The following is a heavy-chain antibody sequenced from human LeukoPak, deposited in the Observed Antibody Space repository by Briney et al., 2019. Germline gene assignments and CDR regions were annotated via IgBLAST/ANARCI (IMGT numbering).Heavy chain of an antibody. CDR3: ARGRYSGWYYFDY. J-gene: IGHJ4*02. D-gene: IGHD5-12*01. CDR2: INHSGST. V-gene: IGHV4-34*01. Sequence: KSSETLSLTCAVYGGSFSGYYWSWIRQPPGKGLEWIGEINHSGSTNYNPSLKSRVTISVDTSKNQFSLKLSSVTAADTAVYYCARGRYSGWYYFDYWGQGTLVTVSS. CDR1: GGSFSGYY.